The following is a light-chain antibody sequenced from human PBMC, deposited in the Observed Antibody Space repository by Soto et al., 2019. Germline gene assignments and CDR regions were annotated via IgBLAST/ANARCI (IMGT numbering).Light chain of an antibody. CDR3: QQRHMWPIT. CDR2: DAY. V-gene: IGKV3-11*01. CDR1: QSFRGL. Sequence: EVVLTQSPFTLSLSPGERATLSCRASQSFRGLLAWYQQEPGQAPRPLIYDAYNRATGIPPRFSGSGSGTDFTLTISSLEPEDSAVYYCQQRHMWPITFGQGTRLEIK. J-gene: IGKJ5*01.